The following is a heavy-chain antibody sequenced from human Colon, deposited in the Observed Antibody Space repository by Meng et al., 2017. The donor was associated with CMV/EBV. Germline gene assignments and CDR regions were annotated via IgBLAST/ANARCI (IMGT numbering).Heavy chain of an antibody. D-gene: IGHD2-2*01. V-gene: IGHV1-69*01. J-gene: IGHJ5*02. CDR2: LIPMFGTP. Sequence: VKVSCKTSGGPFKSNAISWVRQAPGQGLEWMGGLIPMFGTPKYAQKFQGRVTITADESTSTTYMELSSLTSDDTAVYYCARSPLPAALNWFDPWGQGTLVTVSS. CDR3: ARSPLPAALNWFDP. CDR1: GGPFKSNA.